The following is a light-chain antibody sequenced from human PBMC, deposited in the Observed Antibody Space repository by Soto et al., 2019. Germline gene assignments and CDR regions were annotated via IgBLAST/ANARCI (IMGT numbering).Light chain of an antibody. V-gene: IGLV4-60*02. CDR3: ETWDSNTYV. CDR1: SGHSSYI. Sequence: QSVLTQSSSASASLGSSVSLTCTLSSGHSSYIIAWHQQQPGKAPRYLMKLEGSGSYNKGSGVPDRFSGSSSGADRYLTISNLQFEDEADYYCETWDSNTYVFGTGTKLTV. J-gene: IGLJ1*01. CDR2: LEGSGSY.